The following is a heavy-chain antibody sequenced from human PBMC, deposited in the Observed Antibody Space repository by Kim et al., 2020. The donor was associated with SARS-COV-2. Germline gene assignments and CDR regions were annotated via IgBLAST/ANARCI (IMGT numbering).Heavy chain of an antibody. CDR3: ARAGESGWFRVISGMDV. CDR2: ISYSGST. Sequence: SETLSLTCTVSGGSISSYYWSWIRQPPGKGLEWIGYISYSGSTTYNPSLKSRVTISVDTSKNQFSLKLSSVTAADTAVYYCARAGESGWFRVISGMDVWGQGTTVTVSS. V-gene: IGHV4-59*13. CDR1: GGSISSYY. D-gene: IGHD3-10*01. J-gene: IGHJ6*02.